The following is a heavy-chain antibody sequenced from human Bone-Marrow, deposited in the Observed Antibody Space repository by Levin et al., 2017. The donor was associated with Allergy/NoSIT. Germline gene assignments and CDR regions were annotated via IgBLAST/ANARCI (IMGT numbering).Heavy chain of an antibody. CDR2: INHSGST. CDR3: ARGLAVAAYFDY. J-gene: IGHJ4*02. Sequence: SSETLSLTCAVYGGSFSGYYWSWIRQPPGKGLEWIGEINHSGSTNYNPSLKSRVTISVDTSKNQFSLKLSSVTAADTAVYYCARGLAVAAYFDYRGQGTLVTVSS. V-gene: IGHV4-34*01. D-gene: IGHD6-19*01. CDR1: GGSFSGYY.